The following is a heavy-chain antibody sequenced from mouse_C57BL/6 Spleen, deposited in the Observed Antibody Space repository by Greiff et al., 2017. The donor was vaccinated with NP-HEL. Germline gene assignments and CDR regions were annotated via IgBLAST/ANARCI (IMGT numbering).Heavy chain of an antibody. CDR3: ARDSGTTGRMFAY. CDR1: GFTFSSYA. CDR2: ISDGGSYT. J-gene: IGHJ3*01. Sequence: EVKLVESGGGLVKPGGSLKLSCAASGFTFSSYAMSWVRQTPEKRLEWVATISDGGSYTYYTDNVKGRFTISRDNAKNNLYLQMSQLKSEDTAMYDCARDSGTTGRMFAYWGQGTLVTVSA. D-gene: IGHD1-1*01. V-gene: IGHV5-4*01.